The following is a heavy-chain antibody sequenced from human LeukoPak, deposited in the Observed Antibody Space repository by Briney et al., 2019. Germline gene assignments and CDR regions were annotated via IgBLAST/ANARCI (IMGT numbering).Heavy chain of an antibody. CDR2: ISAYSGNT. Sequence: ASVKVSCKASGYTFSSYGISWVRQAPGQGLKWMGWISAYSGNTNYAQKFQGRVTMTRDTSISTAYMELSRLRSDDTAVYYCAREAKDYYDSSGTNWFDPWGQGTLVTVSS. CDR3: AREAKDYYDSSGTNWFDP. J-gene: IGHJ5*02. CDR1: GYTFSSYG. V-gene: IGHV1-18*01. D-gene: IGHD3-22*01.